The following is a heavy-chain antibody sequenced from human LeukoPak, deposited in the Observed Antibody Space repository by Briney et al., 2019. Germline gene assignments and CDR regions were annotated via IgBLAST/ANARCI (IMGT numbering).Heavy chain of an antibody. CDR3: AKTTRVLWFGDAFDI. CDR1: GFTFSSYG. CDR2: ISYDGSNK. J-gene: IGHJ3*02. D-gene: IGHD3-10*01. V-gene: IGHV3-30*18. Sequence: PGGSLRLSCAASGFTFSSYGMHWVRQAPGKGLEWVAVISYDGSNKYYADSVKGRFTICRDNSKNTLYLQMNSLRAEDTAVYYCAKTTRVLWFGDAFDIWGQGTMVTVSS.